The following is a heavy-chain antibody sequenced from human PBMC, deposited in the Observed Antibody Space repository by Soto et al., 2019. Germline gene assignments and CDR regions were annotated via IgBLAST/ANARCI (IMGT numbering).Heavy chain of an antibody. V-gene: IGHV1-69*01. CDR3: ARASMELELHLGSKYYCGMEV. D-gene: IGHD1-7*01. CDR2: IIPIFGTA. J-gene: IGHJ6*02. Sequence: ALSCEPQAPGQGLGWIGVIIPIFGTANYAQKFHVRVTITADESTSTAYMEVSSLRSEDTAVYYCARASMELELHLGSKYYCGMEVWCQGTTVTVAS. CDR1: A.